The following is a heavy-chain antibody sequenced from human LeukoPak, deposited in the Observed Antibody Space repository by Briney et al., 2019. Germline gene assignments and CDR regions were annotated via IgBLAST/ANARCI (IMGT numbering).Heavy chain of an antibody. CDR2: INHSGST. CDR3: ARAPKVGATTY. V-gene: IGHV4-34*01. J-gene: IGHJ4*02. CDR1: GGSFSGYY. D-gene: IGHD1-26*01. Sequence: SETLSLTCAVYGGSFSGYYWSWIRQPPGKGLEWIGEINHSGSTNYNPSLKSRVTISVDTSKNQFSLKLSSVTAADAAVYYCARAPKVGATTYWGQGTLVTVSS.